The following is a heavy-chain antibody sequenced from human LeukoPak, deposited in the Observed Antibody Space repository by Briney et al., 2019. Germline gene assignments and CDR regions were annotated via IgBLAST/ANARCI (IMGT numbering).Heavy chain of an antibody. CDR3: ARDQASSSSSPY. J-gene: IGHJ4*02. CDR1: GFTFSSYA. V-gene: IGHV3-66*01. Sequence: PGGSLRLSCAASGFTFSSYAMSGVRQAPGKGLEWVSSIYTGGSTYYADAVKGRFTISRDNSKNTVNLQMDSLRAEDTAVYYCARDQASSSSSPYWGQGTLVTVSS. D-gene: IGHD2-2*01. CDR2: IYTGGST.